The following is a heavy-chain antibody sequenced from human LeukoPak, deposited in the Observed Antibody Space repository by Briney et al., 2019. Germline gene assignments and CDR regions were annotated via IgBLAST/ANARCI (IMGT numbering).Heavy chain of an antibody. V-gene: IGHV3-64*02. J-gene: IGHJ6*04. Sequence: PGGSLRLSCAGSGFTFSGYTMHWVRQGPGKGLEYVSAITANARSKYHADSVRGRFTISRDNSKDSLYLQMGSLRPEATAVYYCARGPSSYLYRQLGGEGTRDSISS. CDR3: ARGPSSYLYRQL. CDR2: ITANARSK. CDR1: GFTFSGYT. D-gene: IGHD1-1*01.